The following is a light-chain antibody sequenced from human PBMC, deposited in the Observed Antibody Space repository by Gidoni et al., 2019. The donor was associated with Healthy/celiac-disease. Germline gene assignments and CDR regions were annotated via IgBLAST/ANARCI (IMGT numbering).Light chain of an antibody. Sequence: DIQMTQSPSTLSASVGDRVTITCRASQSIISGLAWYQQKPGKAPKLLIYKASSLERGVPSRFSGSGSGTEFTLTISSLQHDDVATYYCQQYNSYLVTFXQXTKLEIK. CDR2: KAS. V-gene: IGKV1-5*03. J-gene: IGKJ2*01. CDR1: QSIISG. CDR3: QQYNSYLVT.